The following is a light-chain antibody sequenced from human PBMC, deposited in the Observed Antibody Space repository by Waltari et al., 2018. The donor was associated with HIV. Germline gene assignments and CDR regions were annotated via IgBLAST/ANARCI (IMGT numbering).Light chain of an antibody. CDR2: STS. CDR1: TGAVTSGFY. V-gene: IGLV7-43*01. J-gene: IGLJ3*02. CDR3: LLYYGGARV. Sequence: QTVVTQEPSLTVSPGGTVTLTCASSTGAVTSGFYPNWFQQKPGQAPRALIYSTSNKHPWTPARFSCSLLGGKAALTLSGVQPEDEAEYYCLLYYGGARVCGGGTKLTVL.